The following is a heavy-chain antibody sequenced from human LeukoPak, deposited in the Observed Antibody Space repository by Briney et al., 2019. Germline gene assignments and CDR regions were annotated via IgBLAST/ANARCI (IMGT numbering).Heavy chain of an antibody. CDR1: GFTFSNAW. D-gene: IGHD6-13*01. J-gene: IGHJ4*02. CDR3: TTPAQYSSSWYVDY. Sequence: GGSLRLSCAASGFTFSNAWMSWVRQAPGKGLEWVGRIKSKTDGGTTDYAAPVKGRFTISGDDSKNTLYLQMNSLKTEDTAVYYCTTPAQYSSSWYVDYWGQGTLVTVSS. CDR2: IKSKTDGGTT. V-gene: IGHV3-15*01.